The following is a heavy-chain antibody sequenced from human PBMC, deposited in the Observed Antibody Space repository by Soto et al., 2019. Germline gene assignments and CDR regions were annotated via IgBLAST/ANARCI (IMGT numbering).Heavy chain of an antibody. CDR2: ISSSSSTI. CDR3: ARDGADIWGSYRYTDPDY. Sequence: EVQLVESGGGLVQPGGSLRLSCAASGFTFSSYSMNWVRQAPGKGLEWVSYISSSSSTIYYADSVKGRFTISRDNAKNSLCLQMNSLRAEDTAVYYCARDGADIWGSYRYTDPDYWGQGTLVTVSS. J-gene: IGHJ4*02. CDR1: GFTFSSYS. D-gene: IGHD3-16*02. V-gene: IGHV3-48*01.